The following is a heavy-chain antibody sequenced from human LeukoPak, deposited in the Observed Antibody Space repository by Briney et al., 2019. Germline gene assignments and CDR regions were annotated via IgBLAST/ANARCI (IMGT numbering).Heavy chain of an antibody. CDR3: ARPGIAAAGRGPFDY. J-gene: IGHJ4*02. D-gene: IGHD6-13*01. Sequence: GESLKISCKGSGYSFTSYWIGWVRQMPGKGLEWMGIIYPGDSDTRYSPSFQGQVTISADKSISTAYLQWSSLKASDTAMYCCARPGIAAAGRGPFDYWGQGTLVTVSS. CDR1: GYSFTSYW. V-gene: IGHV5-51*01. CDR2: IYPGDSDT.